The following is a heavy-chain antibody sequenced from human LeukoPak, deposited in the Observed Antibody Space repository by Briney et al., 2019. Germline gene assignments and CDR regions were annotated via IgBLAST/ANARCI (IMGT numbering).Heavy chain of an antibody. CDR2: ISPGDSHT. CDR1: GYSFTSNW. J-gene: IGHJ3*02. D-gene: IGHD1-26*01. Sequence: KSGESLKISCKGSGYSFTSNWIGWVRQMPGKGLAWMGIISPGDSHTRYSPSFQGQVTISADKSISTAYLQWSSLQASDTAMYFCARLISGSYGDAFDIWGQGTMVTVSS. V-gene: IGHV5-51*01. CDR3: ARLISGSYGDAFDI.